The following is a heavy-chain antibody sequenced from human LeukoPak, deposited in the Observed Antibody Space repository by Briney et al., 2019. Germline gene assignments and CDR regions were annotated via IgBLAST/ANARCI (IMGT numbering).Heavy chain of an antibody. J-gene: IGHJ3*02. D-gene: IGHD2-15*01. CDR1: GYTYTGYY. CDR3: ARIVVVVAAEDAFDI. Sequence: GASVKVSCKASGYTYTGYYMHWVRQAPGQGREWMGWINPNSGGTNYAQKFQGRVTMTRDTSISTAYMELSRLRSDDTAVYYCARIVVVVAAEDAFDIWGQGTMVTVSS. V-gene: IGHV1-2*02. CDR2: INPNSGGT.